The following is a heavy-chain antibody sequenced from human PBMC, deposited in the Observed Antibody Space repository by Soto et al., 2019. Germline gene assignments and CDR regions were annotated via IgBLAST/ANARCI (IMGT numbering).Heavy chain of an antibody. D-gene: IGHD2-21*01. J-gene: IGHJ4*02. CDR3: AQGGIGRAPGLAY. CDR2: ISDGGDGA. V-gene: IGHV3-23*01. CDR1: GFTFSSYA. Sequence: EVQVLESGGGLVQPGGSLRLSCAASGFTFSSYAMTWVRQAPGKGLEWISSISDGGDGAYYADSVKGRFTLSRDNSKNKLSLEMTSLRADATAFYFCAQGGIGRAPGLAYWGQGTLVTVSS.